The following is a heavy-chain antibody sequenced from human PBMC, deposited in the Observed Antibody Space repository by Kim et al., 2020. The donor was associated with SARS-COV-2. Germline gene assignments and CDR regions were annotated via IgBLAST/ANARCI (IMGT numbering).Heavy chain of an antibody. J-gene: IGHJ4*02. D-gene: IGHD1-26*01. Sequence: DGSEKYYVDTVKGRCTISRDNTKNSLYLQMNSLRAEDTAVYFCGSGSQYDYWGQGTLVTVSS. CDR3: GSGSQYDY. V-gene: IGHV3-7*01. CDR2: DGSEK.